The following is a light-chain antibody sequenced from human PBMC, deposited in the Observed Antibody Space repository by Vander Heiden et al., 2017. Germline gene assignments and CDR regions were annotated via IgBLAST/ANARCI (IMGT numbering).Light chain of an antibody. Sequence: QSVLTQPPSASGTPGQRITISCSGSNSDIGRNTLSWYVQLPGAAPRLLIYSNNQRPSGVPDRFSGSKSGTSASLAISGFQSEDEADYYCASWDDSLSGPVFGGGTKLTVL. CDR1: NSDIGRNT. J-gene: IGLJ3*02. V-gene: IGLV1-44*01. CDR2: SNN. CDR3: ASWDDSLSGPV.